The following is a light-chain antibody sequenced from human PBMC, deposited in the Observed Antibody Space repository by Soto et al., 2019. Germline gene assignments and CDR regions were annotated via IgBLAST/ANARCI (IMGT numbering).Light chain of an antibody. CDR1: QGISNA. CDR3: QKYNSAPWT. V-gene: IGKV1-27*01. Sequence: DIQMTQSPSSLSASVGDRVTITCRAIQGISNALAWYQQKPGNVPKLLIYAASTLQSGDPSGFSGSGSGTDFTPTISGLQPEDVATYYCQKYNSAPWTVGQGTKVEIK. CDR2: AAS. J-gene: IGKJ1*01.